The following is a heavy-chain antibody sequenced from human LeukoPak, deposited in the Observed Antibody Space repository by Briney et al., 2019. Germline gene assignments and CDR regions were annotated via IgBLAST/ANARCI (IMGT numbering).Heavy chain of an antibody. CDR3: ARGWATTVHFDY. J-gene: IGHJ4*02. D-gene: IGHD5-24*01. Sequence: GESLKISCKASGYSFPNYWIAWVRQMPGKGLEWMGIIYPGDSDTKYSPSFQGLVTISADESITTAYLQWNSLRASDTAMYYCARGWATTVHFDYWGQGTLVTVSS. V-gene: IGHV5-51*01. CDR2: IYPGDSDT. CDR1: GYSFPNYW.